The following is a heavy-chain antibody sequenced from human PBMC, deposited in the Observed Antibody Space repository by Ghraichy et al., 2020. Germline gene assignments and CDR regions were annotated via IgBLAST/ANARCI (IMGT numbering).Heavy chain of an antibody. J-gene: IGHJ4*02. D-gene: IGHD5-12*01. V-gene: IGHV3-23*01. Sequence: GGSLRLSCAASGFTFSSYAMSWVRQAPGKGLEWVSAISGSGGSTYYADSVKGRFTISRDNSKNTLYLQMNSLRAEDTAVYYCAKDIRGYSGYDYGGFPYFDYWGQGTLVTVSS. CDR2: ISGSGGST. CDR3: AKDIRGYSGYDYGGFPYFDY. CDR1: GFTFSSYA.